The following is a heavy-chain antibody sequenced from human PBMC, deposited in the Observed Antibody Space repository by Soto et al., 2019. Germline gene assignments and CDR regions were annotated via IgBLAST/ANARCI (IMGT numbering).Heavy chain of an antibody. D-gene: IGHD6-19*01. J-gene: IGHJ6*02. CDR2: IYYSGST. Sequence: SETLSLTCTVSGGSISSSSYYWGWIRQPPGKGLEWIGSIYYSGSTYYNPSLKSRVTISVDTSKNQFSLKLSSVTAADTAVYYCARHMRGEQWLVNSDYGIDVWGQGTTVTVSS. CDR1: GGSISSSSYY. CDR3: ARHMRGEQWLVNSDYGIDV. V-gene: IGHV4-39*01.